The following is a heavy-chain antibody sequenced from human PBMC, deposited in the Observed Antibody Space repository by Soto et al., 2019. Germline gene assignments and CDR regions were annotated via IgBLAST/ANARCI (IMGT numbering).Heavy chain of an antibody. CDR3: ARADVRLWFDY. CDR1: GGSISSYY. CDR2: IYYSGST. V-gene: IGHV4-59*01. J-gene: IGHJ4*02. Sequence: QVQLQESGPGLVKPSETLSLTCTVSGGSISSYYWSWIRQPPGKGLEWIGYIYYSGSTNYNPSLKSRVTISVDTSKNQFSLKLSSVTAADTAVYYCARADVRLWFDYWGQGTLVTVSS. D-gene: IGHD3-10*01.